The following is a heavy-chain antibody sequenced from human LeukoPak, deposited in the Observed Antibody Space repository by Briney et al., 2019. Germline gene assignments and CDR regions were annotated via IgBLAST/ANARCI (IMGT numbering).Heavy chain of an antibody. J-gene: IGHJ4*02. CDR1: GFTFSTYW. D-gene: IGHD3-22*01. Sequence: GGSLRLSCAASGFTFSTYWMAWVRQAPGKGLEWVANIKQDGSERYYVDSVKGRFTISRDNAKNSLYLQMNSLRAEDTAVYYCASTRQGVVITYYFDYWGQGTLVTVSS. CDR2: IKQDGSER. CDR3: ASTRQGVVITYYFDY. V-gene: IGHV3-7*01.